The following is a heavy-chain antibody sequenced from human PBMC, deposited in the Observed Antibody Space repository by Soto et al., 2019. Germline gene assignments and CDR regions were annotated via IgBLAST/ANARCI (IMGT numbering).Heavy chain of an antibody. CDR1: GFTFSTYA. J-gene: IGHJ4*02. CDR3: AKERSSGWSFDY. Sequence: EVQLLESGGGLVQPGGSLRLSCAASGFTFSTYAMNWVRQAPGKGLEWVSGISGSGDSTYYADSVTGRITVSRDNSENTLYLQMNSLRAEYTAVFYCAKERSSGWSFDYWGQGTLVTVSS. D-gene: IGHD6-19*01. V-gene: IGHV3-23*01. CDR2: ISGSGDST.